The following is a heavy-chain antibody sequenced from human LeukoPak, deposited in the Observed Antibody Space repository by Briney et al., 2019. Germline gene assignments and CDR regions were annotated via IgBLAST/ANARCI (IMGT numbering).Heavy chain of an antibody. Sequence: GGSLTLSCAASEFTFSIYALTWVRQAPEKGLEWISCISAGGGNTYYADSVKGRFTISRDNSKKTVYLQMNSLRAEDTAAYYCAKDSSGWFHNYMDVWGKGTTVTVSS. V-gene: IGHV3-23*01. CDR1: EFTFSIYA. CDR3: AKDSSGWFHNYMDV. CDR2: ISAGGGNT. J-gene: IGHJ6*03. D-gene: IGHD6-19*01.